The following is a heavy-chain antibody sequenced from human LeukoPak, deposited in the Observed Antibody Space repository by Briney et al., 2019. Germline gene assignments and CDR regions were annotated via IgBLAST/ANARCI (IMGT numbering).Heavy chain of an antibody. V-gene: IGHV3-23*01. D-gene: IGHD3-3*01. CDR2: TGGGGNT. CDR1: GFTFSIYA. J-gene: IGHJ3*02. CDR3: ARVREYYDFWSGLYAFDI. Sequence: GGSLRLSCSASGFTFSIYAMSWVRQAPGKGLEWVSSTGGGGNTYYADSVKGRFTISRDNSKNTLYLQLNGLRAEDTAVYYCARVREYYDFWSGLYAFDIWGQGTMVTVSS.